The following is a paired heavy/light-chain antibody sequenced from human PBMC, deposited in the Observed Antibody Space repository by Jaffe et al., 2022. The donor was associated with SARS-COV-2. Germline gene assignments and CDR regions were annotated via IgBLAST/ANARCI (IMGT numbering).Heavy chain of an antibody. V-gene: IGHV3-48*03. Sequence: EVQLVESGGGLVQPGGSLRLSCAASGFNFSTYEMNWVRQAPGKGLEWVSYISGSGITTYYADSVKGRFTISRDNAKNALNLQMDSLRAEDTAIYYCARVRSNRWDVWGQGTTVTVSS. CDR3: ARVRSNRWDV. CDR2: ISGSGITT. CDR1: GFNFSTYE. D-gene: IGHD2-2*01. J-gene: IGHJ6*02.
Light chain of an antibody. J-gene: IGKJ1*01. CDR2: LAS. Sequence: DIQMTQSPSTLSASVGDRVTIACRASQSISRWLAWYQQKPGKAPKLLIYLASSLESGVPSRFSGSGSGTEFTLTISSLQPDDSATYYCQQYDTYWTFGQGTKVEIK. CDR3: QQYDTYWT. CDR1: QSISRW. V-gene: IGKV1-5*03.